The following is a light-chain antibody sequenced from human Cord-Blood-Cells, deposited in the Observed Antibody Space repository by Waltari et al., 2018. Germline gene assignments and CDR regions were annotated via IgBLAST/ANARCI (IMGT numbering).Light chain of an antibody. CDR2: DVS. CDR1: SSDVGGYNY. Sequence: QSALTQPRSVSGSPGQSVTISCTGTSSDVGGYNYVSWYQQHPGKAPKLMIYDVSKRPSGVTDRFSGSKSGNTASLTISGRQAEDEADYYCCSDAGSYTWVFGGGTKLTVL. J-gene: IGLJ3*02. CDR3: CSDAGSYTWV. V-gene: IGLV2-11*01.